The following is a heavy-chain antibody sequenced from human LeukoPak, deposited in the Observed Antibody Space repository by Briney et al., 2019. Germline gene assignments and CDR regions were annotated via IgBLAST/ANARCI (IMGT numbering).Heavy chain of an antibody. D-gene: IGHD6-13*01. J-gene: IGHJ4*02. CDR1: GYRFGSYW. CDR2: IYPGDSDT. V-gene: IGHV5-51*01. CDR3: ARTHSTSWYNLDY. Sequence: GESLQISCEGSGYRFGSYWISWVRPLPGKGLEWMGIIYPGDSDTRYSPSFQGQVTISADKSISTAYLQWSSLKASDSAIYYCARTHSTSWYNLDYWGQGTLVTISS.